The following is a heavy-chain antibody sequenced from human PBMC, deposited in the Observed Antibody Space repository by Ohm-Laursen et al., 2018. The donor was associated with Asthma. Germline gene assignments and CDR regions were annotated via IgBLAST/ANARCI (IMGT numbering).Heavy chain of an antibody. V-gene: IGHV1-69*06. D-gene: IGHD1/OR15-1a*01. Sequence: GSSVKVSCKASGGTFTNYGFGWVRQAPGQGLEWMGGIIPIFGTAKYAQKFQGRATITADKSTSTVYMDLSSLRSEDTTVYYCARHTPQLNYQGLEQFFDSWGQGTLVSVSS. CDR3: ARHTPQLNYQGLEQFFDS. J-gene: IGHJ4*02. CDR1: GGTFTNYG. CDR2: IIPIFGTA.